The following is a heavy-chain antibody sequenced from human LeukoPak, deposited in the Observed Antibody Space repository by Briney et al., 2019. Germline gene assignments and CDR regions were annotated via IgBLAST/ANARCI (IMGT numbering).Heavy chain of an antibody. Sequence: GGSLRLSCAASGFSFSSYWMSWVRHTPGKGLEWVANIKQDGSEKYYVDSVKGRFTISKDNAKNSLYLQMNSLRVEDTAVYYCARIGGGGYDFDSSSWFFDCWGQGTLVTVSS. CDR2: IKQDGSEK. CDR3: ARIGGGGYDFDSSSWFFDC. CDR1: GFSFSSYW. D-gene: IGHD6-13*01. J-gene: IGHJ4*02. V-gene: IGHV3-7*01.